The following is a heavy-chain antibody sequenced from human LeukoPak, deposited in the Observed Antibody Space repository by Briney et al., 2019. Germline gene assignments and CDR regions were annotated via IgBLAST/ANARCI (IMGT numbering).Heavy chain of an antibody. V-gene: IGHV1-2*06. Sequence: ASVKVSCKASGYTFTGYYMHWVRQAPGQGIEWMGRINPNSGGTNYAQKCQGRVTMTRDTSISTAYMELSRLRSDDTAVYYCAEGGYDFWSGYYNYWGQGTLVTVSS. J-gene: IGHJ4*02. D-gene: IGHD3-3*01. CDR2: INPNSGGT. CDR3: AEGGYDFWSGYYNY. CDR1: GYTFTGYY.